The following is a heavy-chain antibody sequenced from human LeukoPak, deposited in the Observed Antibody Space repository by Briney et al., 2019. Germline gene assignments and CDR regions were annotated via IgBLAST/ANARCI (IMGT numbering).Heavy chain of an antibody. J-gene: IGHJ6*02. CDR3: ARDGTYSSGWSYYYYYGMDV. CDR1: GYTFTGYY. Sequence: GASVTVSCKASGYTFTGYYMHWVRQAPGQGLEWMGWINPNSGGTNYAQKFQGRVTMTRDTSISTAYMELSRLRSDDTAVYYCARDGTYSSGWSYYYYYGMDVWGQGTTVTVSS. CDR2: INPNSGGT. V-gene: IGHV1-2*02. D-gene: IGHD6-19*01.